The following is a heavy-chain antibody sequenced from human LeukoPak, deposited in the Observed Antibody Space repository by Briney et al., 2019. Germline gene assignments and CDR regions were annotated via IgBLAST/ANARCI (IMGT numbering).Heavy chain of an antibody. V-gene: IGHV3-21*01. Sequence: PGGSLRLSCAAFGFSMNTYSMNWVRQAPGKGLEWVSSISSSSSFISYADSVKGRFTISRDNAKNSLYLHINSLRVEDTAVYYCARVDYAPGALDYWGQGTLVTVSS. CDR2: ISSSSSFI. J-gene: IGHJ4*02. D-gene: IGHD4-17*01. CDR1: GFSMNTYS. CDR3: ARVDYAPGALDY.